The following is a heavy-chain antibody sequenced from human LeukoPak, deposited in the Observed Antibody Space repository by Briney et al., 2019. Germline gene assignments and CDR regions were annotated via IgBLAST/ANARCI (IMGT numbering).Heavy chain of an antibody. CDR2: IYYSGST. CDR1: GGSISSSSYY. CDR3: ARVKGSVATIF. D-gene: IGHD5-24*01. Sequence: SETLSLTCTVSGGSISSSSYYWGWIRQPPGKGLEWIGSIYYSGSTYYNPSLKSRVTISVDTSKNQFSLKLSSVTAADTAVYYCARVKGSVATIFWGQGTLVTVSS. V-gene: IGHV4-39*07. J-gene: IGHJ4*02.